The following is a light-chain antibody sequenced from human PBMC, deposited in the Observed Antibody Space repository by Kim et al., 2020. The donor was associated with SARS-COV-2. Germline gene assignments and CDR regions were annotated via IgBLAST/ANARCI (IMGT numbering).Light chain of an antibody. V-gene: IGKV3-20*01. Sequence: EIVLTQSPGTLSMSPGERATLSCRASQTVNYNYLAWYQHKPGQAPRLLIHDASSRATGIPDRFSGRGSGTDFTLTISSLEPEDVAVYYCQQYGRSAAFGQGTKVDI. CDR1: QTVNYNY. J-gene: IGKJ1*01. CDR3: QQYGRSAA. CDR2: DAS.